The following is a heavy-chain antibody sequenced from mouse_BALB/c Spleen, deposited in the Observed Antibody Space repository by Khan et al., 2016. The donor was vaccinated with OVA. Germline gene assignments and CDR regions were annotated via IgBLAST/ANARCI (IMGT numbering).Heavy chain of an antibody. CDR3: ARRGLRWDFDY. CDR1: GYTFTSYW. CDR2: INPSTGYT. V-gene: IGHV1-7*01. J-gene: IGHJ2*01. D-gene: IGHD1-1*01. Sequence: VQLQQSGAELAKPGASVKMSCKASGYTFTSYWMNWVKQRPGQGLEWIGYINPSTGYTEYNQKFKDKATLTADKSSSTAYMQLSSLTSEDSAVDYSARRGLRWDFDYWGQGTTLTVSS.